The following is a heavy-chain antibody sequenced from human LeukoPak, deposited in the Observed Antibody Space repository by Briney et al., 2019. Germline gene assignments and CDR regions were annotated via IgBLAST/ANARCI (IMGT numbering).Heavy chain of an antibody. D-gene: IGHD4-17*01. CDR2: ISAYNGNT. CDR1: GYTFTSYG. V-gene: IGHV1-18*01. J-gene: IGHJ4*02. Sequence: GASVKVSCKASGYTFTSYGISWVRQAPGQGLEWMGWISAYNGNTNYAQKLQGRVTMTTDTSTSTAYMELRSLRSDDTAVYYCARDGMTTVTLYYFDYWGQGTLVTVSS. CDR3: ARDGMTTVTLYYFDY.